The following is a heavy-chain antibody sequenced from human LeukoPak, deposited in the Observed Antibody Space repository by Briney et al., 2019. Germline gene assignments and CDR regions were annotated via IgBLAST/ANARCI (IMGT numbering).Heavy chain of an antibody. J-gene: IGHJ5*02. D-gene: IGHD6-19*01. V-gene: IGHV3-20*04. CDR3: AREGIAVAGWTWFDP. CDR2: INWNGGST. CDR1: GFTFDDYG. Sequence: GGSLRLSCAASGFTFDDYGMSWVRQAPGKGLEYVSGINWNGGSTGYADSVKGRFTISRDNAKNSLYLQMNSLRAEDTALYYCAREGIAVAGWTWFDPWGQGTLVTVSS.